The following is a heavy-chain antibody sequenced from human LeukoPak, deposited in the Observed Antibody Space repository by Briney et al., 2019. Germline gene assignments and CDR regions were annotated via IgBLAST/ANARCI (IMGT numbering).Heavy chain of an antibody. CDR1: GFKFSIYS. D-gene: IGHD3-16*01. CDR3: ARRSEFGVLYYMDI. CDR2: LSGSSGTI. Sequence: GGSLRLSCVASGFKFSIYSMNWVRQAPGKGLEWVSYLSGSSGTIYYSDSVRGRFTISKDNAKNSLYLQMNSLRAEDTAVYYCARRSEFGVLYYMDIWGKGTTVTVSS. V-gene: IGHV3-48*01. J-gene: IGHJ6*03.